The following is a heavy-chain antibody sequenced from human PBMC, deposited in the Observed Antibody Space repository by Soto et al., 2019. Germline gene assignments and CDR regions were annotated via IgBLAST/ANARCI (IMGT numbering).Heavy chain of an antibody. Sequence: QVQLQESGPGLVKPSQTLSLTCTVSGGSISSGDYYWSWIRQPPGKGLEWIGYVYYSGSTYYNPSLKRRVTISVDTSKNQFSLKLSSVTAADTAVYYWARDPDYYDSSGYSDWGQGTLVTVSS. D-gene: IGHD3-22*01. V-gene: IGHV4-30-4*01. CDR3: ARDPDYYDSSGYSD. J-gene: IGHJ4*02. CDR2: VYYSGST. CDR1: GGSISSGDYY.